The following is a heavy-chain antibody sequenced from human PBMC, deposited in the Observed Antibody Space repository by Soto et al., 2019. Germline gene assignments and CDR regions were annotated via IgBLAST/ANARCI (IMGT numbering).Heavy chain of an antibody. CDR1: DYTFTSYG. D-gene: IGHD1-7*01. V-gene: IGHV1-18*01. J-gene: IGHJ6*03. CDR2: ISPANGRT. CDR3: ARLPADDNRNSGASDGTLYYFYYMDV. Sequence: QARLLQSGSEVKQPGASVTVSCEASDYTFTSYGIVWVRQAPGQGFEWMGWISPANGRTDYGLNFQGALTMPADTSTGTSYIELRSLRSDDTATYYCARLPADDNRNSGASDGTLYYFYYMDVWGDGTSITVS.